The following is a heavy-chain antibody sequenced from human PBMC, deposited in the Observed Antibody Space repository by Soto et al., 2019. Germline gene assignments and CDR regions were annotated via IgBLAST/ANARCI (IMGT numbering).Heavy chain of an antibody. CDR1: GGSISSGGYY. Sequence: QVQLQESGPGLVKPSQTLSLTCTVSGGSISSGGYYWSWIPQHPGKGLEWIGYIYYSGSTYYNPSLKSRVTIAVATSKNQCSLNLSSVTAADTAVYYCARGSGRSDYFDYWGQGTLVTVSS. V-gene: IGHV4-31*03. D-gene: IGHD3-10*01. J-gene: IGHJ4*02. CDR2: IYYSGST. CDR3: ARGSGRSDYFDY.